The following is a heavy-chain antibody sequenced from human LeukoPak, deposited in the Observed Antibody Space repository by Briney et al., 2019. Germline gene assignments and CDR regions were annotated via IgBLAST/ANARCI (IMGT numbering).Heavy chain of an antibody. CDR3: ARHRGYCSSTSCYPATRNYYYMDV. D-gene: IGHD2-2*01. V-gene: IGHV4-4*09. CDR2: IYTSGST. J-gene: IGHJ6*03. Sequence: SETLSLTCTVSGGSISSYYWSWIRQPPGKGLEWIGYIYTSGSTNYNPSLKSRVTISVDTSKNQFSLKLSSVTAADTVVYYCARHRGYCSSTSCYPATRNYYYMDVWGKGTTVTVSS. CDR1: GGSISSYY.